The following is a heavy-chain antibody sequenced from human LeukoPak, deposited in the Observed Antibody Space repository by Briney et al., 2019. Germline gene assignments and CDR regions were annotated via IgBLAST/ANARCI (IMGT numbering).Heavy chain of an antibody. CDR1: GFTFSDYY. CDR3: ARLVVPAAIFDY. D-gene: IGHD2-2*02. V-gene: IGHV3-11*01. Sequence: PGGSLRLSCAASGFTFSDYYMSWIRQAPGKGLEWVSYISSSGSTICYADSVKGRFTISRDNAKNSLYLQMNSLRAEDTAVYYCARLVVPAAIFDYWGQGTLVTVSS. CDR2: ISSSGSTI. J-gene: IGHJ4*02.